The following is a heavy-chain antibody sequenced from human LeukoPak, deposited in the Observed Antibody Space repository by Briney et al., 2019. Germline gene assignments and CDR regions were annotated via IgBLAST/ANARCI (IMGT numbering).Heavy chain of an antibody. CDR1: GGSISTYY. CDR2: IYYSGST. D-gene: IGHD4-23*01. CDR3: ARGSITVVPAFDI. V-gene: IGHV4-59*12. J-gene: IGHJ3*02. Sequence: PSETLSLTCTVSGGSISTYYWSWIRQPPGKGLEWIACIYYSGSTVYNPSLRSRGTISVDTSKNQFSLKLTSVTAADTAVYYCARGSITVVPAFDIWGQGTMVTVPS.